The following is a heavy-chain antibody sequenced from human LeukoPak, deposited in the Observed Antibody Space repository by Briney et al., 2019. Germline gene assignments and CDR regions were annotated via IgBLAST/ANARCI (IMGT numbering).Heavy chain of an antibody. CDR1: GFTFSSYE. V-gene: IGHV3-48*03. Sequence: QPGGSLRLSCAASGFTFSSYEMNWVRQAPGKGLEWVSYISSSGSTIYYADSVKGRFTLSRDNAKNSLYLQMNSLRAEDTAVYYCARTPGIAAAEPPEYYFDYWGQGTLVTVSS. CDR3: ARTPGIAAAEPPEYYFDY. D-gene: IGHD6-13*01. CDR2: ISSSGSTI. J-gene: IGHJ4*02.